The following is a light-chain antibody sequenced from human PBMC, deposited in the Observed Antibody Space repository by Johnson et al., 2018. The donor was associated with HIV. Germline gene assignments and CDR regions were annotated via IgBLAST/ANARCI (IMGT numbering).Light chain of an antibody. CDR3: GTWNSRLSAHDYV. Sequence: QSVLTQPPSVSAAPGQKITVSCSGSSSNIGNNYVSWYQQLPGTAPKLLIYDNNKRPSGIPDRFSGSKSDTSATLGITGLQTGDEADYYCGTWNSRLSAHDYVFGTGTKVTVL. CDR2: DNN. CDR1: SSNIGNNY. V-gene: IGLV1-51*01. J-gene: IGLJ1*01.